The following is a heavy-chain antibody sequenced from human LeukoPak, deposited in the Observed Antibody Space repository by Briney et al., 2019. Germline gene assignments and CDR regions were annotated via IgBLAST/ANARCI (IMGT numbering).Heavy chain of an antibody. CDR2: TSHSDSP. V-gene: IGHV4-38-2*02. J-gene: IGHJ5*02. D-gene: IGHD3-16*01. Sequence: SETLSLTCSVSGMSITSRHYWSWIRQPPRKGLEWIGSTSHSDSPYYNPSLESRVTISLDTSRNQFSLKLTSVTAADTAVYYCARDFGETSLPNWFDPWGQGTLVIVSS. CDR3: ARDFGETSLPNWFDP. CDR1: GMSITSRHY.